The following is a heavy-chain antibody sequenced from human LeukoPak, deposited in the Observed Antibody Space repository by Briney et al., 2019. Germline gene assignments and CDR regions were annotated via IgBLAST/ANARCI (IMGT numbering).Heavy chain of an antibody. Sequence: GGSLRLSCAASGFTFSSYGMHWVRQAPGKGLEWVAFIRYDGSNKYYADSVKGRFTISRDNSKNTLYLQMNSLRAEDTAVYYCAKGGGAARRNAFDIWGQGTMVTVSS. J-gene: IGHJ3*02. V-gene: IGHV3-30*02. CDR2: IRYDGSNK. CDR1: GFTFSSYG. CDR3: AKGGGAARRNAFDI. D-gene: IGHD6-6*01.